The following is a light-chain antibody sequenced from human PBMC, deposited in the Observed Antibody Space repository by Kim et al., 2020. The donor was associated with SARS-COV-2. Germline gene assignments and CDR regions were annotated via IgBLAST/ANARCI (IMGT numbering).Light chain of an antibody. CDR2: ANN. CDR1: SSNIGAGYD. Sequence: QRVTVSCTGSSSNIGAGYDVHWYKQLPGTAPKFLIYANNNRPSGVPDRFSGSKSGTSASLAITGLQAEDEADYYCQSYDSSLSGFVFGTGTKVTVL. V-gene: IGLV1-40*01. CDR3: QSYDSSLSGFV. J-gene: IGLJ1*01.